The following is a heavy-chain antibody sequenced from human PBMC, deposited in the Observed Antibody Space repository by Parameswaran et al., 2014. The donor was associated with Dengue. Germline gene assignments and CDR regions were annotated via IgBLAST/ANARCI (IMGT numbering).Heavy chain of an antibody. J-gene: IGHJ4*02. V-gene: IGHV4-39*01. Sequence: WIRQPPGKGLEWIGSIYYSGNTYYNPSLKSRVIISVDTSKNQFSLKLRSVTAADTAVYYCARQIGNYFDYWGQGTLVTVSS. CDR3: ARQIGNYFDY. CDR2: IYYSGNT. D-gene: IGHD3-3*01.